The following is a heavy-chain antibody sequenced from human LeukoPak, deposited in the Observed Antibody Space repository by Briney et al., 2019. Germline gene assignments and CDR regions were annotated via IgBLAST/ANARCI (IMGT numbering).Heavy chain of an antibody. CDR2: ISSSGSTI. J-gene: IGHJ6*03. D-gene: IGHD2-15*01. Sequence: GGSLRPSCAASGFTFSDYYMSWIRQAPGKGPEWVPYISSSGSTIYYADSVKGRFTISRDNAKNSLYLQMNSLRVEDTALYHCARVDQEGYCTGGSCHEWHYYYYYMDVWGKGTTVTISS. CDR1: GFTFSDYY. V-gene: IGHV3-11*01. CDR3: ARVDQEGYCTGGSCHEWHYYYYYMDV.